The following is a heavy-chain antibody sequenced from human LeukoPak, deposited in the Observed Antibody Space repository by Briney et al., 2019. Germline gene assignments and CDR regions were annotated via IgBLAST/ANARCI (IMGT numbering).Heavy chain of an antibody. J-gene: IGHJ4*02. Sequence: ASVKVSCKVSGYTLTELSMHWVRQAPGKGLEWMGGFDPEDGETIYAQEFQGRVTMTEDTSTDTAYMELSSLRSEDTAVYYCATKRLYSSGYYSLDYWGQGTLVTVSS. CDR1: GYTLTELS. CDR2: FDPEDGET. D-gene: IGHD3-22*01. CDR3: ATKRLYSSGYYSLDY. V-gene: IGHV1-24*01.